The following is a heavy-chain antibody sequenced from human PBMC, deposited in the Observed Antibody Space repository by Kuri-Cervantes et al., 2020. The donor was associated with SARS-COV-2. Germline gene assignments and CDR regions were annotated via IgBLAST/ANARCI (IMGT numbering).Heavy chain of an antibody. V-gene: IGHV7-4-1*02. CDR3: ARLNYDFWSGFSFDY. D-gene: IGHD3-3*01. CDR2: INTNTGNP. Sequence: ASVKVSCKASGYTFTSYTMNWVRQAPGHGLEWMGWINTNTGNPTYAQGFTERVVFSLDTSVSTAYLQISSLKTEDTAVYYCARLNYDFWSGFSFDYWGQGTLVTVSS. CDR1: GYTFTSYT. J-gene: IGHJ4*02.